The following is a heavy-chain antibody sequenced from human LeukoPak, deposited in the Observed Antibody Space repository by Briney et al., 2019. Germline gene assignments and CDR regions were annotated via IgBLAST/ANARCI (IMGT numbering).Heavy chain of an antibody. CDR2: INQGGSAE. CDR1: GFTFSNYW. J-gene: IGHJ4*02. CDR3: AKDIVPPGIFWDY. V-gene: IGHV3-7*05. D-gene: IGHD2-2*01. Sequence: GGSLRLSCAASGFTFSNYWMSWVRQAPGKGPEWVANINQGGSAEYYLDSVKGRFTISRDNARSSLYLQMSSLRAEDTALYYCAKDIVPPGIFWDYWGQGTLVTVSS.